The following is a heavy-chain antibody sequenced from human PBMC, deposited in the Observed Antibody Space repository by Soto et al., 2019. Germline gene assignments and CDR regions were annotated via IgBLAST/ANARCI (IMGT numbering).Heavy chain of an antibody. Sequence: EPLKMTGPVFGLTFTGYGIAGVGQMPGKGLEWMGRIDPSISFTDYNPSFEGHVILSVDLSFSTAYLHWSGLKASDTAVYYSARLTGLGTIPFDYWGQGTPVTVS. CDR2: IDPSISFT. D-gene: IGHD3-3*01. V-gene: IGHV5-10-1*01. CDR3: ARLTGLGTIPFDY. J-gene: IGHJ4*02. CDR1: GLTFTGYG.